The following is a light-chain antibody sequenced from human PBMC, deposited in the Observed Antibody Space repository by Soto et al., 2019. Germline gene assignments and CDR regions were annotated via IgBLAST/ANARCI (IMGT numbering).Light chain of an antibody. V-gene: IGKV1-5*03. Sequence: DIQMTQSPSTLAASVGDSVTITCRASQSVSSWLAWYQQKSGKAPNLLIYKASSLESGVPSRFSGSGSVTEFTLTISSLQPVDFATYYCQQYNSAWTFGQGTTVEIK. J-gene: IGKJ1*01. CDR1: QSVSSW. CDR3: QQYNSAWT. CDR2: KAS.